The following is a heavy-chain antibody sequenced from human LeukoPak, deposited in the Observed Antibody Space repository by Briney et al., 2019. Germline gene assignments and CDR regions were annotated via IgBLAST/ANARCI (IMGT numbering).Heavy chain of an antibody. V-gene: IGHV3-7*01. D-gene: IGHD3/OR15-3a*01. CDR2: IKQDGSEK. CDR1: GFTFSSYW. CDR3: ARHAVGIGPISGAFDI. Sequence: GGSLRLSCAASGFTFSSYWMSWLRQAPGKGLEWVANIKQDGSEKYYVDSVKGRFTISRDNAENSLYLQMNSLRAEVTAVYYCARHAVGIGPISGAFDIWGQGTMVTVSS. J-gene: IGHJ3*02.